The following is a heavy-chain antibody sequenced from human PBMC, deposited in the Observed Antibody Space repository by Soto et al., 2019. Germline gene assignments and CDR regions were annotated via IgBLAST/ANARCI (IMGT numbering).Heavy chain of an antibody. Sequence: QLQLQESGSGLVKPSQTLSLTCAVSGGSISSGGYSWSWIRQPPGKGLEWIGYIYHSGSTYYNPSLKSRVTISVDRSKNQFSLKLSSVTAADTAVYYCARERIAANLNWFDPWGQGTLVTVSS. CDR2: IYHSGST. CDR3: ARERIAANLNWFDP. D-gene: IGHD6-13*01. J-gene: IGHJ5*02. V-gene: IGHV4-30-2*01. CDR1: GGSISSGGYS.